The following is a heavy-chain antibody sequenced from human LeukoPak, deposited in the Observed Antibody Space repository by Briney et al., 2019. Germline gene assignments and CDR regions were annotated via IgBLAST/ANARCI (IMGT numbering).Heavy chain of an antibody. D-gene: IGHD1-26*01. CDR3: ARETRDIERVVGATPPAFDI. Sequence: PGGSLRLSCAASGFTFSSYEMNWVRQAPGKGLEWGSYISSSGSTIYYADSVKGRFTISRDNTKNSLYMQLNSLRSEDTAVYYCARETRDIERVVGATPPAFDIWGQGTMVTVSS. J-gene: IGHJ3*02. CDR2: ISSSGSTI. V-gene: IGHV3-48*03. CDR1: GFTFSSYE.